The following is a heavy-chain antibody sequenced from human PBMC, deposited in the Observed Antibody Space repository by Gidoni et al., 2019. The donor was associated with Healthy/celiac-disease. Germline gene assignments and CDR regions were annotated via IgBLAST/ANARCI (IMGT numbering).Heavy chain of an antibody. V-gene: IGHV3-48*01. CDR2: ISSSSSTI. CDR3: ARDRAITMIVGVPDGMDV. J-gene: IGHJ6*02. D-gene: IGHD3-22*01. Sequence: EVQLVESGGGLVQPGGSLRLSCAASGFTFSSYSMNWVRQAPGKGLEWVSYISSSSSTIYYADSVKGRFTISRDNAKNSLYLQMNSLRAEDTAVYYCARDRAITMIVGVPDGMDVWGQGTTVTVSS. CDR1: GFTFSSYS.